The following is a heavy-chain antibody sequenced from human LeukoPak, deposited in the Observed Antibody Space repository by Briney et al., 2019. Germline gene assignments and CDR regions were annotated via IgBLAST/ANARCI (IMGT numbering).Heavy chain of an antibody. D-gene: IGHD5-18*01. Sequence: PGRSLRLSCTTSGFTFGDYAMAWVRQTPGKGLECVGSIRGKAYGGTTEYAASVQGRFTVSRDDSRSIAYLQMNSLKIEDTAVYYCTRWRDTSMLYYWGQGTLVTVYS. V-gene: IGHV3-49*04. J-gene: IGHJ4*02. CDR2: IRGKAYGGTT. CDR1: GFTFGDYA. CDR3: TRWRDTSMLYY.